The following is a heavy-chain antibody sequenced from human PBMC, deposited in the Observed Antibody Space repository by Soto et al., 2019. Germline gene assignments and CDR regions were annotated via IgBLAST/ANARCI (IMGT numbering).Heavy chain of an antibody. CDR3: ARDVEGGYCSGGSCYFSNWFDP. V-gene: IGHV3-7*05. Sequence: GGSLRLSCAASGFTFSSYWMSWVRQAPGKGLEWVANIKQDGSEKYYLDSVKGRFTISRDNAKNSLYLQMNILRAEDTAVYYCARDVEGGYCSGGSCYFSNWFDPWGQGTLVTVSS. CDR2: IKQDGSEK. J-gene: IGHJ5*02. CDR1: GFTFSSYW. D-gene: IGHD2-15*01.